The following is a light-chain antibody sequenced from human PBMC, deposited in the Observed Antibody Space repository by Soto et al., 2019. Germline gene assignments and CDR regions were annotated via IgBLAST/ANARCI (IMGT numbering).Light chain of an antibody. J-gene: IGLJ3*02. CDR1: SSNIGSNT. CDR3: AAWDDSLNGGV. Sequence: QSVLTQPPSASGTPGQRVTISCSGSSSNIGSNTVSWYQQLPGTAPKHLIYRNNQRPSGVPDRFSGSKSGTSASLAISGLQSEDEADYYCAAWDDSLNGGVFGGGTKLTVL. V-gene: IGLV1-44*01. CDR2: RNN.